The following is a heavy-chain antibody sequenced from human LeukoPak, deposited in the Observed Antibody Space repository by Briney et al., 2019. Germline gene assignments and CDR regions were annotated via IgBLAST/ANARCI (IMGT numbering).Heavy chain of an antibody. CDR2: ISSSSSSI. V-gene: IGHV3-48*01. Sequence: GGSLRLSCAASGFTFSNYWMSWVRQAPGKGLEWVSYISSSSSSIYYADAVKGRFTISRGNAKNSLYLQMNSLRAEDTAVYYCARVYRRYFDYWGQGTLVTVSS. CDR1: GFTFSNYW. D-gene: IGHD1-14*01. J-gene: IGHJ4*02. CDR3: ARVYRRYFDY.